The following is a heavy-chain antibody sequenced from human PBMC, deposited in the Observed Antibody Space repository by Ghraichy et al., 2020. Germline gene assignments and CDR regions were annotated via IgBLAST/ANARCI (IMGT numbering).Heavy chain of an antibody. CDR3: VRSNKKGLRHFDY. J-gene: IGHJ4*02. CDR2: LNIDGTTV. Sequence: GGSLRLSCAASGFSFTDYWMHWVRQTPGRGLEWVSHLNIDGTTVNYADSVKGRFTISRDNAKNTMYLQMISLTVEDTAVYYCVRSNKKGLRHFDYWGQGTLVTISS. CDR1: GFSFTDYW. V-gene: IGHV3-74*01.